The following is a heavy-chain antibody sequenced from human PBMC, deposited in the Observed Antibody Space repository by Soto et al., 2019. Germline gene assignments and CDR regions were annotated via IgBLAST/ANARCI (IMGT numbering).Heavy chain of an antibody. J-gene: IGHJ4*02. CDR2: INPNSGGT. CDR3: ATEGDYY. Sequence: QVPLGQSGAEVKKPGASVKVSCKASGYSFSVYNIHWVRQAPGQGLEWMGWINPNSGGTNSAQKFQGRVTMTRDMSISTAYMELSRLRSDDTAVYYCATEGDYYWGQGTLVTVSS. V-gene: IGHV1-2*02. D-gene: IGHD3-16*01. CDR1: GYSFSVYN.